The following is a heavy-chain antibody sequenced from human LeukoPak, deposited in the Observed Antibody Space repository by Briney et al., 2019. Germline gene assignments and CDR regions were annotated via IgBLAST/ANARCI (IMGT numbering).Heavy chain of an antibody. CDR3: ARGYSRFDY. J-gene: IGHJ4*02. CDR2: IWYDGSNK. CDR1: GFTFSSYG. D-gene: IGHD4-11*01. Sequence: GGSLRLSCAASGFTFSSYGMHWVRQAPGKGLEWVAVIWYDGSNKYYADSVKGRFTIPRDNAKNSLYVQMNSLRAEDTAVYYCARGYSRFDYWGQGTLVTVSS. V-gene: IGHV3-33*03.